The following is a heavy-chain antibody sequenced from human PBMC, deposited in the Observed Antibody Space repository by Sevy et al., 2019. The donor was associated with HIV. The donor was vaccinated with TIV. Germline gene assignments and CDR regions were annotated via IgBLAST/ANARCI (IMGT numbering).Heavy chain of an antibody. Sequence: ASVKVSCKASGYTFTGYYMHWVRQAPGQGLEWMGWINPNSGGTNYGQKFQGRVTMTRDTSISTAYMELSRLRSDDTAVYYCARELKRGVIVVVIYGMDVWGQGTTVTVSS. CDR2: INPNSGGT. CDR3: ARELKRGVIVVVIYGMDV. V-gene: IGHV1-2*02. CDR1: GYTFTGYY. D-gene: IGHD3-22*01. J-gene: IGHJ6*02.